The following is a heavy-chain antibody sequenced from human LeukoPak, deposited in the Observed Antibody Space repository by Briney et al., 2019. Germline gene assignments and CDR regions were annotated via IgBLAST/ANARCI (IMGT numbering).Heavy chain of an antibody. V-gene: IGHV4-61*02. CDR1: GGSISSGSYY. CDR3: ASGKGITGSVEDY. D-gene: IGHD1-20*01. CDR2: IYTSGST. Sequence: SQTLSLTCTVSGGSISSGSYYWSWIRQPAGKGLEWIGRIYTSGSTNYNPSLKSRVTISVDTSKNQFSLKLSSVTAADTAVYYCASGKGITGSVEDYWGQGTLVTVSS. J-gene: IGHJ4*02.